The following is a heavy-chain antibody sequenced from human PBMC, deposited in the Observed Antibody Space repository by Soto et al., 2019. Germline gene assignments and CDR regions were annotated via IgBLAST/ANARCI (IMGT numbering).Heavy chain of an antibody. CDR2: VTYSGANT. D-gene: IGHD1-26*01. Sequence: EVQLLESGGGLVQPGGSLRLSCAASGFAFGSYAMIWVRQAPGKGLEGVSLVTYSGANTYYAGSVTGRLTISRDNSRNTLYLQMSSLRVEDTAVYYCATPSLSAGGYSSFDSWGRGTLVTVSS. J-gene: IGHJ4*02. V-gene: IGHV3-23*01. CDR3: ATPSLSAGGYSSFDS. CDR1: GFAFGSYA.